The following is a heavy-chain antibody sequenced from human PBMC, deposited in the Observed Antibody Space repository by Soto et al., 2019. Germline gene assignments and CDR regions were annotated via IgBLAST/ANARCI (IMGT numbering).Heavy chain of an antibody. D-gene: IGHD3-10*01. J-gene: IGHJ6*02. CDR3: ARVGTYGSGSYYNVYYYGMDV. CDR2: IIPIFGTA. V-gene: IGHV1-69*01. CDR1: GGTFSSYA. Sequence: QVQLVQSGAEVKKPGSSVKVSCKASGGTFSSYAISWVRQAPGQGLEWMGGIIPIFGTANYAQKFQGRVTITADESTSTAYMELSSLRSEDTAVYYCARVGTYGSGSYYNVYYYGMDVWRQGTTVTVSS.